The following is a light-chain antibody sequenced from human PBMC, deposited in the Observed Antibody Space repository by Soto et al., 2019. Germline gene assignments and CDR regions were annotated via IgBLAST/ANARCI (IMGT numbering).Light chain of an antibody. CDR3: SSYTSSSTPVV. CDR2: EVS. V-gene: IGLV2-14*01. Sequence: QSALTQPASVSGSPGQSITISCTRTSSDVGGYDYVSWYQQHPGKVPKVMLYEVSNRASGVSSRFSGSKSGNTASLTISGLQAEDEADYYCSSYTSSSTPVVFGGGTKLTVL. J-gene: IGLJ3*02. CDR1: SSDVGGYDY.